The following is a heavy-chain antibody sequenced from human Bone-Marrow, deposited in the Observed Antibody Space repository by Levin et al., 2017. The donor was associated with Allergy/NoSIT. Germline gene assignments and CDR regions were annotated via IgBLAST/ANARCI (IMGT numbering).Heavy chain of an antibody. J-gene: IGHJ4*02. D-gene: IGHD6-13*01. CDR3: ARHGSWNFDF. CDR2: IKKDGSTS. Sequence: GSLRLSCAASGFTFSNSWMGWVRQAPGKGLEWVANIKKDGSTSYYVNSVKGRFTVSRDNAENSLYLQMNSLRAEDTAVYYCARHGSWNFDFWGQGTLVTVSS. V-gene: IGHV3-7*01. CDR1: GFTFSNSW.